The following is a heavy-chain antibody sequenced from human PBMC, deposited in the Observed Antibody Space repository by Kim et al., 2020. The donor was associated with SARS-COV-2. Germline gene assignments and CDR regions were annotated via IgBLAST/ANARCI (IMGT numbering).Heavy chain of an antibody. J-gene: IGHJ5*02. CDR3: ARVGESGDWFDP. V-gene: IGHV4-59*01. D-gene: IGHD3-10*01. Sequence: NSNPSLKSRVPISVDTSKNQFSLKLSSVTAADTAVYYCARVGESGDWFDPWGQGTLVTVSS.